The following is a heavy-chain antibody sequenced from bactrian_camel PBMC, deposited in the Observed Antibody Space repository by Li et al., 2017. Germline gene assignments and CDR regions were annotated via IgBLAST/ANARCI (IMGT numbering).Heavy chain of an antibody. CDR3: AAQPGLRTWILSY. Sequence: QLVESGGGLVQPGGSLRLSCVGSGWAFNMKCMGWFRQAPGKDSEGVAIIDADGRPQYTASVQGRFTISQDNAKKTLYLQMNSLKPEDTAMYYCAAQPGLRTWILSYWGQGTQVTVS. D-gene: IGHD7*01. J-gene: IGHJ4*01. CDR2: IDADGRP. V-gene: IGHV3S53*01. CDR1: GWAFNMKC.